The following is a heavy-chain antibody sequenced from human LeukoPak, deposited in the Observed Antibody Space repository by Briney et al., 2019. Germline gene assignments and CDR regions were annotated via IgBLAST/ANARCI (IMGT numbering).Heavy chain of an antibody. CDR3: ARQYGYCSGGSCPI. Sequence: ASVKVSCKASGYTFTSYDINWVRQATGQGLEWMGWMNPNSGNTGYAQKVQGRVTMTRNTSVSTAYMELSSLRSEDTAVYYCARQYGYCSGGSCPIWGQGTLVTVSS. CDR2: MNPNSGNT. J-gene: IGHJ4*02. D-gene: IGHD2-15*01. V-gene: IGHV1-8*01. CDR1: GYTFTSYD.